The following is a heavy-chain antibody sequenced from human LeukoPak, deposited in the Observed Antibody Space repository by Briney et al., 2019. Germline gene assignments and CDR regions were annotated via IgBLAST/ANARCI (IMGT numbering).Heavy chain of an antibody. V-gene: IGHV3-66*01. J-gene: IGHJ4*02. CDR3: ARDRFGGIPND. CDR1: GFTVSSNY. CDR2: IYSGGST. Sequence: GGSLRLSCAASGFTVSSNYMSWVRQAPGKGLEWVSVIYSGGSTNYADSVKGRFTISRDNSKNTLYLQMNSLRAEDTAVYYCARDRFGGIPNDWGQGTLVTVSS. D-gene: IGHD1-26*01.